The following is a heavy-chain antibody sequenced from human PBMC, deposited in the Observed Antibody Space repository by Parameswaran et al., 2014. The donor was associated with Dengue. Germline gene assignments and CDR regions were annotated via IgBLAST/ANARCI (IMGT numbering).Heavy chain of an antibody. J-gene: IGHJ5*02. CDR2: ISSSSSTI. V-gene: IGHV3-48*04. D-gene: IGHD6-13*01. Sequence: WIRQPPGKGLEWVSYISSSSSTIYYADSVKGRFTISRDNAKNSLYLQMNSLRAEDTAVYYCARGPYSSSWYNWFDPWGQGTLVTVSS. CDR3: ARGPYSSSWYNWFDP.